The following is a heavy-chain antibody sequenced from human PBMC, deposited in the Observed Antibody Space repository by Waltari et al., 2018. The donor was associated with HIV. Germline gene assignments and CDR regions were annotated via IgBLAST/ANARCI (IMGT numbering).Heavy chain of an antibody. V-gene: IGHV3-7*01. D-gene: IGHD3-3*01. J-gene: IGHJ6*02. CDR2: IKQDGSEE. Sequence: GLSWVAHIKQDGSEEYYVDSVKGRFIISRDNVKNSLYLEMSSLRADDTSIYYCARGTGTYDFWRGDLPQSYAYGMDVWGQGTTVSVSS. CDR3: ARGTGTYDFWRGDLPQSYAYGMDV.